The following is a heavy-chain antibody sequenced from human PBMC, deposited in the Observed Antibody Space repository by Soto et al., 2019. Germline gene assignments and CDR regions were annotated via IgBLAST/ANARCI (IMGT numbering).Heavy chain of an antibody. CDR3: GKHLGGYYYYGMDV. J-gene: IGHJ6*02. D-gene: IGHD3-16*01. CDR2: ISSSGGST. V-gene: IGHV3-23*01. Sequence: GGSMRLSCAASGFTFSSYAMAWVRQSQGKGLEWVSGISSSGGSTYYADSVKGRFTISRDNSKNTLYLQTNSLRAEDTAVYYCGKHLGGYYYYGMDVWGQGTTVTVSS. CDR1: GFTFSSYA.